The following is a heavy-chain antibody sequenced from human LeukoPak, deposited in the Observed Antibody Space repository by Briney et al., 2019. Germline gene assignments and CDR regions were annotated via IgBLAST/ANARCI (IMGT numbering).Heavy chain of an antibody. CDR2: IYYSGST. CDR3: ARASSWYRYYFDY. J-gene: IGHJ4*02. V-gene: IGHV4-59*01. CDR1: GDSISSYY. D-gene: IGHD6-13*01. Sequence: SETLSLTCTVSGDSISSYYWSWIRQPPGKGLEWIGNIYYSGSTNYNPSLKSRVTISVDTSKNQFSLKLSSVTAADTAVYYCARASSWYRYYFDYWGQGTLVTVSS.